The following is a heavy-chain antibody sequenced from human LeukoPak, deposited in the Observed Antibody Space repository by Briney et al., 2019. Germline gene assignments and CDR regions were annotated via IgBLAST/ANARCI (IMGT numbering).Heavy chain of an antibody. J-gene: IGHJ5*02. V-gene: IGHV3-7*03. CDR3: ARDPGDRVIDRWFDP. D-gene: IGHD2/OR15-2a*01. CDR1: GFTFNTYT. Sequence: GGSLRLSCAASGFTFNTYTMNWVRQAPGKGLEWVANIKEDGSEKYYVDSVKGRFIISRDNAKNSLYLHMNDLRAEDTAVYYCARDPGDRVIDRWFDPWGQGTLVIVSS. CDR2: IKEDGSEK.